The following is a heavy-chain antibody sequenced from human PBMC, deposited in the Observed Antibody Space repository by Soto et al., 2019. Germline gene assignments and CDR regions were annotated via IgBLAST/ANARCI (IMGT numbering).Heavy chain of an antibody. V-gene: IGHV4-61*01. CDR1: GGSVSSGSSY. CDR2: IYYSGST. Sequence: PSETLSLTCTVSGGSVSSGSSYWSWIRQPPGKGLEWLGYIYYSGSTNYSHSLKSRVTISVDTSKNQFSLKRSSVTAADTAVYYCARERYCSGGSCSNDAFGIWGQGTMVTVSS. J-gene: IGHJ3*02. CDR3: ARERYCSGGSCSNDAFGI. D-gene: IGHD2-15*01.